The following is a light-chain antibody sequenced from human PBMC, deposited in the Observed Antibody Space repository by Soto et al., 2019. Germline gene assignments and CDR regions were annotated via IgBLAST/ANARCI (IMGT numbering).Light chain of an antibody. CDR1: HFVGTY. J-gene: IGKJ2*03. Sequence: EMVMTQSPATLSVSPGERVTLSCRASHFVGTYVAWFQQKPGQPPKLLIYEASNRAVGIPARFTGSGSGTDFTLTISSLEPEDFAVYYCQQRSTWPPFSFGQGTKLEIK. CDR2: EAS. CDR3: QQRSTWPPFS. V-gene: IGKV3-11*01.